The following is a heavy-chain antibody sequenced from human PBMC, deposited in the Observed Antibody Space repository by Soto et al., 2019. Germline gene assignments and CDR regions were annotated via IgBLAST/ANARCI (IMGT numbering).Heavy chain of an antibody. D-gene: IGHD1-7*01. V-gene: IGHV1-2*04. Sequence: ASVKVSCKASGYTFTGYYMHWVRQAPGQGLEWMGWINPNSGGTNYAQKFQGWVTMTRDTSISTAYMELSRLRSDDTAVYYCARGANWNYLKQYYYYGMDVWGQGTTVTVSS. CDR2: INPNSGGT. CDR3: ARGANWNYLKQYYYYGMDV. CDR1: GYTFTGYY. J-gene: IGHJ6*02.